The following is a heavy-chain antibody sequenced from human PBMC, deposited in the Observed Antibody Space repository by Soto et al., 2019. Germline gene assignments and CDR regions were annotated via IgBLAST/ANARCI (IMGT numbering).Heavy chain of an antibody. D-gene: IGHD6-6*01. CDR2: IKQDGSHT. J-gene: IGHJ4*02. Sequence: GGSLRLSCAASEFIFRNYWMTWVRQAPGKGLERVANIKQDGSHTYYVDSVKGRFTISRDNAKNSVYLQMNSLRAEDTAVYYCTRIGYSSSSLDYWGQGTLATVSS. CDR3: TRIGYSSSSLDY. V-gene: IGHV3-7*03. CDR1: EFIFRNYW.